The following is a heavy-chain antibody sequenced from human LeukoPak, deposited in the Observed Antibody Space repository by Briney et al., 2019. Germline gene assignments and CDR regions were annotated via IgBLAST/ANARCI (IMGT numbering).Heavy chain of an antibody. V-gene: IGHV4-59*08. J-gene: IGHJ3*02. D-gene: IGHD3-22*01. Sequence: PSETLSLTCTVSGGSISSYYWSWIRQPPGKGLEWIGYIYYSGSTNYNPSLKSRVTISVDTSKNQFSLKLSSVTAADTAVYYCARHMTKYYYDSSGYHGAFDIWGQGTMVTVSS. CDR1: GGSISSYY. CDR2: IYYSGST. CDR3: ARHMTKYYYDSSGYHGAFDI.